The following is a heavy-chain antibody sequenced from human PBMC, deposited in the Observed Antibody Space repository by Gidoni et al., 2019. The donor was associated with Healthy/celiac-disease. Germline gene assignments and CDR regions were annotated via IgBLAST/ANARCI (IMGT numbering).Heavy chain of an antibody. CDR1: GGSFSGYY. D-gene: IGHD4-17*01. V-gene: IGHV4-34*01. CDR3: ARSGTTVVTRRYFDY. Sequence: QVQLQQWGAGLLKPSETLSLTCAVYGGSFSGYYWSWIRQPPGKGLEWIGEINHSGSTNYNPSLKSRVTISVDTSKNQFSLKLSSVTAADTAVYYCARSGTTVVTRRYFDYWGQGTLVTVSS. CDR2: INHSGST. J-gene: IGHJ4*02.